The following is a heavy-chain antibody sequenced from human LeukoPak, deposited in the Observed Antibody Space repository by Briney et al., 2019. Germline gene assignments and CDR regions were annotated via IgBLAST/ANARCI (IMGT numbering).Heavy chain of an antibody. V-gene: IGHV3-23*01. Sequence: PGGSLRLSCAASGFTFSSYAMSWVRQAPGKGLEWVSAISGSGGSTYYADSVKGRFTISRDNSKNTLYLQMNSLRAEDTAVYYCAKVGRSGGSCYYYYGMDVWGKGTTVTVSS. D-gene: IGHD2-15*01. CDR1: GFTFSSYA. CDR2: ISGSGGST. CDR3: AKVGRSGGSCYYYYGMDV. J-gene: IGHJ6*04.